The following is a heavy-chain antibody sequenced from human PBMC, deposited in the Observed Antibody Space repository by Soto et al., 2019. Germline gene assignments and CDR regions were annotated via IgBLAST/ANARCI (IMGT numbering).Heavy chain of an antibody. CDR2: ISYDGYLK. V-gene: IGHV3-30*18. J-gene: IGHJ6*02. Sequence: QVQLVESGGGVVQPGRSLRLSCAASGFTFSTYGMQWVRQAPGKRLEWVAVISYDGYLKYYVDAVKGRFTVARDNSKNTLFLEMNSLRVEDTAVYFCAKDFKVSGSHYGTLNYYYGMDVWGQGTTVTVSS. CDR1: GFTFSTYG. CDR3: AKDFKVSGSHYGTLNYYYGMDV. D-gene: IGHD3-10*01.